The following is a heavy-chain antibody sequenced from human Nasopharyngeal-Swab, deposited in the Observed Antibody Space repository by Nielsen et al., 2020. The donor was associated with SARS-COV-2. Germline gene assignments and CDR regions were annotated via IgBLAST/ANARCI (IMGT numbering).Heavy chain of an antibody. D-gene: IGHD4-11*01. CDR3: VKGGYLHDYINYGDWFDP. CDR1: GFTFSSYA. V-gene: IGHV3-23*01. J-gene: IGHJ5*02. CDR2: ISGAGSST. Sequence: LSLTCVASGFTFSSYAMSWVRQAPGKGLNWVSAISGAGSSTYYADSVKGRFTISRDNSKNTLYLQMNSLRAEDTALYYCVKGGYLHDYINYGDWFDPWGLGTLVTVSS.